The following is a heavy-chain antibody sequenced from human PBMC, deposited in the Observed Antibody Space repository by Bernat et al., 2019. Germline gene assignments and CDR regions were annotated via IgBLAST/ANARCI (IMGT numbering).Heavy chain of an antibody. D-gene: IGHD7-27*01. CDR2: ISYDGSNK. J-gene: IGHJ3*02. CDR1: GFTFSNAW. CDR3: AKETNRGAVYTHAFDI. Sequence: VQLVESGGGLVKPGGSLRLSCAASGFTFSNAWMSWVRQAPGKGLEWVAVISYDGSNKYYADSVKGRFTISRDNSKNTLYLQMNSLRAEDTAVYYCAKETNRGAVYTHAFDIWGQGTMVTVSS. V-gene: IGHV3-30*18.